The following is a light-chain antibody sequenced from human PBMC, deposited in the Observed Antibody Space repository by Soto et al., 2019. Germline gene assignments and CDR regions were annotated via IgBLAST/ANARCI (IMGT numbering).Light chain of an antibody. CDR3: QSWGTGIQV. V-gene: IGLV4-69*01. CDR1: SGHSTYA. CDR2: INSDGSH. J-gene: IGLJ3*02. Sequence: QTVVTQSPSASASLGASVKLTCTLSSGHSTYAIAWHQQQSEKGPRFLMKINSDGSHSKGDGIFDRFSGSSSGAERHLTISSLQSEDEADYYCQSWGTGIQVFGGGTQLTVL.